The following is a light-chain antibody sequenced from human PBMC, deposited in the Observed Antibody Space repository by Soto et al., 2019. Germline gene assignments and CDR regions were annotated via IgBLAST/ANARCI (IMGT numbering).Light chain of an antibody. CDR3: ASWDDSLSGRV. V-gene: IGLV1-44*01. CDR1: SSNIGSNT. CDR2: YNN. J-gene: IGLJ3*02. Sequence: QSVLTQPPSASGTPGQRVSMSCSGSSSNIGSNTVNWYQQFPGTAPKLLIYYNNQRPSGVPDRFSGSKSGTSASLAISGLQSEDEADYYCASWDDSLSGRVFGGGTKLTVL.